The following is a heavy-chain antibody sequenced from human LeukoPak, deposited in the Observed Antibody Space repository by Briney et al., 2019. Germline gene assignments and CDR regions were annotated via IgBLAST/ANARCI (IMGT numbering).Heavy chain of an antibody. D-gene: IGHD3-10*01. J-gene: IGHJ4*02. CDR3: ARGHSYGSGSYYEYYFDY. V-gene: IGHV4-30-2*01. CDR2: IYHSGST. Sequence: SQTLSLTCTVSGGSISSGGYYWSWIRQPPGKGLEWIGYIYHSGSTYYNPSLKSRVTISVDRSKNQFSLKLSSVTAADTAVYYCARGHSYGSGSYYEYYFDYWGQGTLVTVSS. CDR1: GGSISSGGYY.